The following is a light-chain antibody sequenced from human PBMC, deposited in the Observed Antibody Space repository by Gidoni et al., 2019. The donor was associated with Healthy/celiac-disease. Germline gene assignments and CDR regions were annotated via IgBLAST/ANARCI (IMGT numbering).Light chain of an antibody. CDR1: QDISNY. CDR2: DAS. CDR3: QQYDNLRF. V-gene: IGKV1-33*01. Sequence: DIQMTQSPSSLSASVGDRVTITCQASQDISNYLNWYQQKPGKAPKLLIYDASNLETGVPSRFSGSGSGTDFTFTISSLQPEDIATYYCQQYDNLRFFGQGTKLEIK. J-gene: IGKJ2*01.